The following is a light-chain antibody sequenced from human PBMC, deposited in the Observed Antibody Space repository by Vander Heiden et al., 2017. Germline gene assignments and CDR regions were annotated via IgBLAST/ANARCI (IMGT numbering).Light chain of an antibody. J-gene: IGLJ2*01. CDR1: KLGNKY. V-gene: IGLV3-1*01. CDR3: QAWDSNTAV. Sequence: SYELTQPPSVSVSPGQTASITCSGDKLGNKYACWYQQRPGQSPVLVIYQDSKLPSGIPERFSGSNSGNTATLTISETQAMDEANYYCQAWDSNTAVFGGGTKLSVL. CDR2: QDS.